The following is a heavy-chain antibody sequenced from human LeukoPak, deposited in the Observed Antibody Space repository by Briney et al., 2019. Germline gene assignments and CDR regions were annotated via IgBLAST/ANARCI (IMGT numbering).Heavy chain of an antibody. V-gene: IGHV1-18*01. CDR1: GYTFTSYG. CDR3: ARESSVLRFLEWSPTGYYYYGMDV. D-gene: IGHD3-3*01. CDR2: ISAYNGNT. Sequence: VASVKVSCKASGYTFTSYGISWVRQAPGQGLEWMGWISAYNGNTNYAQELQGRVTMTTDTSTSTAYMELRSLRSDDTAVYYCARESSVLRFLEWSPTGYYYYGMDVWGQGTTVTVSS. J-gene: IGHJ6*02.